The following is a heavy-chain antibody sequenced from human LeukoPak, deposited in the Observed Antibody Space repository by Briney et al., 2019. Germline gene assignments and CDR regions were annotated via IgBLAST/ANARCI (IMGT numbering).Heavy chain of an antibody. V-gene: IGHV1-8*03. Sequence: ASVKVSCKPSGYTFTSYDINWVRQATGQGLEWMGWMNPNSGNTGYAQKFQGRVTITRNTSISTAYMELSSLRSEDTAVYYCARGRNTMIVAWFDPWGQGTLVTVSS. J-gene: IGHJ5*02. CDR3: ARGRNTMIVAWFDP. D-gene: IGHD3-22*01. CDR2: MNPNSGNT. CDR1: GYTFTSYD.